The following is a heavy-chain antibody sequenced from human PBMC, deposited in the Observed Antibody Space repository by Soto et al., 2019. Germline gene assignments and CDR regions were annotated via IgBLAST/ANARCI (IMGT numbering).Heavy chain of an antibody. V-gene: IGHV4-59*02. CDR1: GASVTGFY. Sequence: KPSETLSLTCTVSGASVTGFYWSWIRQPPGKGLEWIGYVFHSGSSNYNPSLKSRVTISVDTSKSQIPLRLTSVTAADTAVYYCAREPGLGVDQIDYWGQGTLVTVSS. J-gene: IGHJ4*02. D-gene: IGHD6-19*01. CDR2: VFHSGSS. CDR3: AREPGLGVDQIDY.